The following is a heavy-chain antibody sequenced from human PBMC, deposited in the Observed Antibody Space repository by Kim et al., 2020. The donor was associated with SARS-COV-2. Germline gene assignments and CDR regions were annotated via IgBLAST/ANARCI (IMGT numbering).Heavy chain of an antibody. D-gene: IGHD1-1*01. CDR3: ARLQGWNVRRSPFDY. CDR1: GYSFTSYW. J-gene: IGHJ4*02. CDR2: IYPGDSDT. Sequence: GESLKISCKGSGYSFTSYWIGWVRQMPGKGLEWMGIIYPGDSDTRYSPSFQGQVTISADKSINTAYLQWSSLKASDTAMYYCARLQGWNVRRSPFDYWGQGTLVTVSS. V-gene: IGHV5-51*01.